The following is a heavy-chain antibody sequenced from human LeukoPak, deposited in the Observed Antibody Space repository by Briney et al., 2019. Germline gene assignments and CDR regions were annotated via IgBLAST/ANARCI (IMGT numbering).Heavy chain of an antibody. CDR1: GYTLTELS. Sequence: ASVKVSCKVSGYTLTELSMHWVRQAPGQGLEWMGWINTNTGNPTYAQGFTGRFVFSLDTSVSTAYLQISSLKAEDSAVYYCARVPRGGIAGRLHFDYWGQGTLVTVSS. J-gene: IGHJ4*02. CDR3: ARVPRGGIAGRLHFDY. V-gene: IGHV7-4-1*02. D-gene: IGHD6-6*01. CDR2: INTNTGNP.